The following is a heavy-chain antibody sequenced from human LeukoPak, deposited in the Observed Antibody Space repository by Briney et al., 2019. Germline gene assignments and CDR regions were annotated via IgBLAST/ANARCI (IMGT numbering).Heavy chain of an antibody. D-gene: IGHD2-2*01. CDR3: ARLQSVPAAGGWWFDP. Sequence: SETLSLTCTVSGGSISSSTYYWGWSRQPPGKGLEWIGSLYYSGSTYNNPSLKSRVTISVDTSKNQFSLKLSSVTAADTAVYYCARLQSVPAAGGWWFDPWGQGTLVTVSS. V-gene: IGHV4-39*01. CDR1: GGSISSSTYY. CDR2: LYYSGST. J-gene: IGHJ5*02.